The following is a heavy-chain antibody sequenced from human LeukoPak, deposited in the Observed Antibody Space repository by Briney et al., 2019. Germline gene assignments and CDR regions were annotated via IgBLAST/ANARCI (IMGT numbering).Heavy chain of an antibody. D-gene: IGHD5-24*01. CDR2: IIPIFGTA. CDR1: GGTFSSYA. J-gene: IGHJ3*02. CDR3: ASVEMATIDAFDI. Sequence: SVKVSCKASGGTFSSYAISWVRQAPGQGLEWMGGIIPIFGTANYAQKFQGRVTITADESTSTAYMELSSLRSEDTAVYYCASVEMATIDAFDIWGQGTMVTVSS. V-gene: IGHV1-69*13.